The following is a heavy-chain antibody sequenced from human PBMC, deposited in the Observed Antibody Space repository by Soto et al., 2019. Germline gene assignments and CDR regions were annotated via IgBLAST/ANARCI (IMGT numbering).Heavy chain of an antibody. Sequence: RASVKVSCKASGGTFSSYAISWVRQAPGQGLEWMGGIIPIFGTANYAQKFQGRVTITADESTSTAYMELSSLRSEDTAVYYCASHDTARTPFDYWGQGTLVTVSS. D-gene: IGHD5-18*01. CDR2: IIPIFGTA. CDR1: GGTFSSYA. CDR3: ASHDTARTPFDY. V-gene: IGHV1-69*13. J-gene: IGHJ4*02.